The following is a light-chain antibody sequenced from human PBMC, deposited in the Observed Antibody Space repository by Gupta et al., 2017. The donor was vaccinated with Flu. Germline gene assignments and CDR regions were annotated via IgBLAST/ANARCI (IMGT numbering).Light chain of an antibody. V-gene: IGKV3-11*01. CDR3: QQRSNWPPGPLT. CDR2: DAS. CDR1: QSVSNN. J-gene: IGKJ4*01. Sequence: EIVLTQSPAILSLSRGERATLSCRASQSVSNNLAWYQQKPGQAPRPLIYDASNRATGIPARFSGSGSGTDFTLTISRLEPEDFAVYYCQQRSNWPPGPLTFGGGTKVEI.